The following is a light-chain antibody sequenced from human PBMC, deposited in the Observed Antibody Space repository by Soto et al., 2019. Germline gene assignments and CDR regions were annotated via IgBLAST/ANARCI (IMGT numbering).Light chain of an antibody. CDR1: QSVSSN. J-gene: IGKJ1*01. CDR2: GAS. V-gene: IGKV3-15*01. Sequence: EIVMMQSPATLSVSQGERATLSCRASQSVSSNLAWYQQKPGQAPRLLIYGASTRATGIPARFSGSGSGTEFTLTISSLQSEDFAVYYCQQCNNWPRTFGQGTKVDIK. CDR3: QQCNNWPRT.